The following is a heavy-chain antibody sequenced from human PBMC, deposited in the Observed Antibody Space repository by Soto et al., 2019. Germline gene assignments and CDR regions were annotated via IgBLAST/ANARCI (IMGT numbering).Heavy chain of an antibody. V-gene: IGHV3-23*01. CDR2: VSGGGGST. Sequence: PGGSLRLSCAASGFTFSSYAMSWVRQAPGKGLESVSTVSGGGGSTYYADSVKGRFTISRDNSKNTLYLLVDSLRAEDTAVYYCAKDSRPVGSPNYYYFGMDVWGQGTTVTVSS. CDR1: GFTFSSYA. CDR3: AKDSRPVGSPNYYYFGMDV. D-gene: IGHD6-13*01. J-gene: IGHJ6*02.